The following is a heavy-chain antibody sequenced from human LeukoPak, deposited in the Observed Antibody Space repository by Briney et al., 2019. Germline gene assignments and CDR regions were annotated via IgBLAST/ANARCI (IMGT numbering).Heavy chain of an antibody. CDR1: GFTFSSYW. V-gene: IGHV3-74*01. CDR3: ARVGGNWNNALDY. Sequence: AGGSLRLSCAASGFTFSSYWMHWVRQAPGKGLVWVSRINSDGSSTSYADSVKGRFTISRDNAKNTLYLQMNSLRAEDTAVYYCARVGGNWNNALDYWGQGTLVTVSS. CDR2: INSDGSST. J-gene: IGHJ4*02. D-gene: IGHD1/OR15-1a*01.